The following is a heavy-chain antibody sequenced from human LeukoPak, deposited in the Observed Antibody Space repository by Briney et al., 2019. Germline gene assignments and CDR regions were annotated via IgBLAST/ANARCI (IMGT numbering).Heavy chain of an antibody. CDR3: ARRYCSSTSCLIDY. CDR1: GFTFSSYE. J-gene: IGHJ4*02. V-gene: IGHV3-48*03. CDR2: ISSSGTTI. Sequence: GGSLRLSCAASGFTFSSYEMNWVRQAPGKGLEWVSYISSSGTTIYYADSVKGRFTISRDNAKNSLYLQMNCLRAEDTAVYYCARRYCSSTSCLIDYWGQGTLVTVSS. D-gene: IGHD2-2*01.